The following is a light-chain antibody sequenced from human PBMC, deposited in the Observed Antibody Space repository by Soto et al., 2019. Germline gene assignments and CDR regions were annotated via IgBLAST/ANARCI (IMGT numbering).Light chain of an antibody. Sequence: QSVLTQPSSSSGTPGQRVTISCSGSSSNIGSNYVYWYQQLPGTAPKLLIYRNNQRPSGVPDRFSGSKSGTSASLAISGLRSEDKADYYCAAWDDSLSGPRQVVFGGGTELTVL. CDR3: AAWDDSLSGPRQVV. CDR2: RNN. J-gene: IGLJ2*01. CDR1: SSNIGSNY. V-gene: IGLV1-47*01.